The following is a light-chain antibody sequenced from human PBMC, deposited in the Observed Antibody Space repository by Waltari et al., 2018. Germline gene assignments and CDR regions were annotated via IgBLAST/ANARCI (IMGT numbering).Light chain of an antibody. CDR2: GAS. CDR3: QNHERLPAV. Sequence: EIVLTQSPGTLSLSPGERATLSCRTSQSIVRYLVWYQQKPGQAPRLLICGASIRATGIPDRFSGSGSGTDFSLTISRLEPEDFAVYYCQNHERLPAVFGQGTKVEIK. J-gene: IGKJ1*01. CDR1: QSIVRY. V-gene: IGKV3-20*01.